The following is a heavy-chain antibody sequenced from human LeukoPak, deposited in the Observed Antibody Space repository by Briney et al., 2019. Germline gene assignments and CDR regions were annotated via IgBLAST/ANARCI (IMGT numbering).Heavy chain of an antibody. Sequence: GESLKISCKGSGCSFTSYWIGWVRQMPGKGLEWMGIIYPGDSDTRYSPSFQGQVTISADKSISTAYLQWSSLKASDTAMYYCARQGSNYVPWFDPWGQGTLVTVSS. D-gene: IGHD4-11*01. CDR1: GCSFTSYW. J-gene: IGHJ5*02. V-gene: IGHV5-51*01. CDR2: IYPGDSDT. CDR3: ARQGSNYVPWFDP.